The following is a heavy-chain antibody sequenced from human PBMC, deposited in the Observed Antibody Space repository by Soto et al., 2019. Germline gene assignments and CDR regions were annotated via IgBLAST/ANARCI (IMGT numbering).Heavy chain of an antibody. J-gene: IGHJ4*02. D-gene: IGHD2-2*01. CDR3: ARDTSFYFDY. V-gene: IGHV1-18*01. CDR1: NYTFITYG. CDR2: ITPYNGNT. Sequence: QVQLVQSGAEVKKPGASVKVSCKASNYTFITYGITWVRQAPGQGLEWVGGITPYNGNTNYGQNFQGRVTMTADTSTSTAYMELRSLTTDDTAVYYCARDTSFYFDYWGQGTRVTVSS.